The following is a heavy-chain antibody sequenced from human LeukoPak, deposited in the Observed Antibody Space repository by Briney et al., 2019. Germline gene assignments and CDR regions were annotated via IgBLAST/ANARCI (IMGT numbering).Heavy chain of an antibody. J-gene: IGHJ3*02. D-gene: IGHD2-21*01. V-gene: IGHV3-21*01. CDR3: ARVFFGAFDI. Sequence: PGGSLRLSCAASGFTFSSYSLNWVRQAPGKGLEWVSSISSSSSYIYYADSVKGRFTISRDNAKNSLYLQMNSLRAEDTAVYYCARVFFGAFDIWGQGTMVTVSS. CDR2: ISSSSSYI. CDR1: GFTFSSYS.